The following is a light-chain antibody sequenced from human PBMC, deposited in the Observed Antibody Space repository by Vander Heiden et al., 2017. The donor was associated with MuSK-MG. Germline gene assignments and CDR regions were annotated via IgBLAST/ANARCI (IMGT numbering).Light chain of an antibody. Sequence: RVTITCRASESVSVWVAWYQERPGKAPKFLISKASTLEDGVPSRFSGSGSGTEFTLTISSLQPEDFATYYCQQYSDTSALTFGGGTKVEF. CDR2: KAS. V-gene: IGKV1-5*03. CDR3: QQYSDTSALT. J-gene: IGKJ4*01. CDR1: ESVSVW.